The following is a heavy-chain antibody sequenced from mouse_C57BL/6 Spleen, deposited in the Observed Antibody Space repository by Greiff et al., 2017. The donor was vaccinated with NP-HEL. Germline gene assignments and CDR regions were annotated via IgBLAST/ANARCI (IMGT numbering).Heavy chain of an antibody. CDR3: ARGYYGSSPWYFDV. J-gene: IGHJ1*03. Sequence: QVQLQQPGAELVKPGASVKLSCKASGYTFTSYWMHWVKQRPGQGLEWIGMIHHNSGSTNYNEKFKSKATLTVDKSSSTAYMQLSSLTSEDSAVYYCARGYYGSSPWYFDVWGTGTTVTVSS. V-gene: IGHV1-64*01. CDR2: IHHNSGST. CDR1: GYTFTSYW. D-gene: IGHD1-1*01.